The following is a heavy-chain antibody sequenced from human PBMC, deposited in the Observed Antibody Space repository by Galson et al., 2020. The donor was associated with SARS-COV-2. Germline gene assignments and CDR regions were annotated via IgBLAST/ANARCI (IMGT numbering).Heavy chain of an antibody. D-gene: IGHD5-12*01. CDR2: VSFDGTNE. CDR3: ARGGYKSVFDF. Sequence: GGSLRLSCAVSRFTFSIYAMHWVRQAPGKGLEWVATVSFDGTNEYYADSVKGRFTVSRDNSRNTVYLQMNSLRAEDTAVYYCARGGYKSVFDFWGQGTLVTVSS. CDR1: RFTFSIYA. J-gene: IGHJ4*02. V-gene: IGHV3-30*14.